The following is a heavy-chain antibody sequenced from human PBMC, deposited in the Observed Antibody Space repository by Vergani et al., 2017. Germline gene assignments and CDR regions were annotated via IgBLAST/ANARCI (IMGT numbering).Heavy chain of an antibody. V-gene: IGHV3-23*01. CDR2: ISGSGGST. CDR3: AKDRWGRDRQTYYYDSSVVY. J-gene: IGHJ4*02. Sequence: EVQLLESGGGLVQPGGSLRLSCAASGFTFSSSAMSWVRQAPGKGLEWVSAISGSGGSTYYADSVKVRFTISRDNSKNTLYLQMNSLRAEDTAVYYCAKDRWGRDRQTYYYDSSVVYWGQGTLVTVSS. CDR1: GFTFSSSA. D-gene: IGHD3-22*01.